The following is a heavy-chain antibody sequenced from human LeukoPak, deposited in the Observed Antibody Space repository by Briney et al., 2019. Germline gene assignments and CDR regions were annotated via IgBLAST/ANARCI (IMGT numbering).Heavy chain of an antibody. J-gene: IGHJ6*03. CDR3: ARSSECHLCDFYYLDV. CDR2: VYQTGLT. CDR1: GSSITSGFF. V-gene: IGHV4-38-2*02. Sequence: SETLSLICSVSGSSITSGFFWGWVRQPPGKGLEWIGSVYQTGLTYYKPSLKSRAAISLDPSKSQFFLELTSVTAADTAVYYRARSSECHLCDFYYLDVWGKGTTVTVSS. D-gene: IGHD1-26*01.